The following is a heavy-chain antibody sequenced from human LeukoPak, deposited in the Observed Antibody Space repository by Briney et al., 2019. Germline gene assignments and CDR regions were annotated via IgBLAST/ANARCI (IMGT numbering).Heavy chain of an antibody. CDR1: GFTFSSYE. CDR2: ISSSSSTI. V-gene: IGHV3-48*01. D-gene: IGHD5-12*01. CDR3: ARVTVATISEAFDI. Sequence: PGGSLRLSCAASGFTFSSYEMNWVHQAPGKGLEWVSYISSSSSTIYYADSVKGRFTISRDNAKNSLYLQMNSLRAEDTAVYYCARVTVATISEAFDIWGQGTMVTVSS. J-gene: IGHJ3*02.